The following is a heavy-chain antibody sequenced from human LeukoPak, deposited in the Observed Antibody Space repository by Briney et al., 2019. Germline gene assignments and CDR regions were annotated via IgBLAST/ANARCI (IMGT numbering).Heavy chain of an antibody. J-gene: IGHJ4*02. CDR1: GGSFSGYY. D-gene: IGHD1/OR15-1a*01. V-gene: IGHV4-34*01. CDR2: INHSGST. Sequence: SETLSLTCAVYGGSFSGYYRSWIRQPPGKGLEWIGEINHSGSTNYNPSLKSRVTISVDTSKNQFSLKLSSVTAADTAVYYCARGLRRTRRGYFDYWGQGTLVTVSS. CDR3: ARGLRRTRRGYFDY.